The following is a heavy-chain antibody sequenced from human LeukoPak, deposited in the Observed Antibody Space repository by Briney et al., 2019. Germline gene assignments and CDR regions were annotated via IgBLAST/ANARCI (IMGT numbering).Heavy chain of an antibody. CDR2: INHSGSS. V-gene: IGHV4-34*01. Sequence: SETLSLTCAVYGGSFSDYYWSWIRQPPGKGLERIGEINHSGSSAYNPSLKSRVTISVDTSKNQFSLKLTSVTAADMAVYYCVRPVSSSWSRWFDPWGQGILVTVSS. D-gene: IGHD6-13*01. J-gene: IGHJ5*02. CDR1: GGSFSDYY. CDR3: VRPVSSSWSRWFDP.